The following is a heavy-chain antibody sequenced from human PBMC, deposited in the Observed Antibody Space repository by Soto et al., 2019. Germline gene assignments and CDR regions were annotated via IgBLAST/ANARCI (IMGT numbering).Heavy chain of an antibody. V-gene: IGHV3-15*01. Sequence: GVLLSLSCGASEVPSNISCVSLVRQPPGKGLEWVGRIKSKTDGGTTDYAAPVKGRFTISRDDSKNTLYLQMNSLKTDDTAVYYCTTDGGAYWGQGTLVTVSS. D-gene: IGHD3-16*01. J-gene: IGHJ4*02. CDR1: EVPSNISC. CDR2: IKSKTDGGTT. CDR3: TTDGGAY.